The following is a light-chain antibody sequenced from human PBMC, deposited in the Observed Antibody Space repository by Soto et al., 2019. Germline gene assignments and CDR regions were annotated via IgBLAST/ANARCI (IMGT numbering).Light chain of an antibody. CDR3: QQYYAVPYT. Sequence: DIVMTQSPDSLAVSLGERATINCKSSQSVLYSSNNKNYLAWYQQKPGQPPKLLIYWASTRESGVSDRFSGSGYGTDFSLTISSLQAEDVAVYYCQQYYAVPYTFGQGTKLEIK. J-gene: IGKJ2*01. CDR2: WAS. V-gene: IGKV4-1*01. CDR1: QSVLYSSNNKNY.